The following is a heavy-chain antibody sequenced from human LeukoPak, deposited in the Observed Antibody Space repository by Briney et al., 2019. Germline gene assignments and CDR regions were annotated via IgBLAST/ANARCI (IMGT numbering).Heavy chain of an antibody. D-gene: IGHD4-23*01. J-gene: IGHJ4*02. Sequence: GGSLRLSCAASGFIFSSYGMHWVRQAPGKGLEWVAFIRNDGSNRYYADSVKGRFTISRDNSKNTLYLQMNSLRAEDTAVYYCAKLLSNSGRFLYWGQGTLVTVSS. CDR2: IRNDGSNR. V-gene: IGHV3-30*02. CDR1: GFIFSSYG. CDR3: AKLLSNSGRFLY.